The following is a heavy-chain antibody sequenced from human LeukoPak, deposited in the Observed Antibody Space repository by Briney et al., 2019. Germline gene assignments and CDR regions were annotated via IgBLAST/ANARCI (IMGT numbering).Heavy chain of an antibody. V-gene: IGHV1-8*01. CDR2: MNPNSGNT. D-gene: IGHD6-13*01. CDR3: ARARSSWWSSSHYYYMDV. Sequence: ASVKVSCKASGYTFTSYDINWVRQATGQGLEWMGWMNPNSGNTGYAQKFQGRVTMTRNTSISTAYMELSSLRSEDTAVYYCARARSSWWSSSHYYYMDVWGKGTTVTVSS. J-gene: IGHJ6*03. CDR1: GYTFTSYD.